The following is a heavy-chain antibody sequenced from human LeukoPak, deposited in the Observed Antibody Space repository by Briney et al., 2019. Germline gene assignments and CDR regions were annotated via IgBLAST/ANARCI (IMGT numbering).Heavy chain of an antibody. V-gene: IGHV3-23*01. CDR1: GFVFSTYT. J-gene: IGHJ4*02. D-gene: IGHD2/OR15-2a*01. CDR3: AKAAVYHDYCPDS. CDR2: ISSSGGST. Sequence: PGGSLRLSXAASGFVFSTYTMSWVRQAPGKGLEWVSSISSSGGSTYSADSVKGRFTISRDNSKNTLYLQVSSLRPEDTAVYYCAKAAVYHDYCPDSWGPGTLVTVSS.